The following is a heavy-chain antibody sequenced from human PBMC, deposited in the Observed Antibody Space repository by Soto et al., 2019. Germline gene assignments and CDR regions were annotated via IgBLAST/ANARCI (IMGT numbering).Heavy chain of an antibody. CDR1: GFTFDDYA. CDR3: ANDVCSGSTTSCYTRLDF. V-gene: IGHV3-43D*04. CDR2: IRWDGGRT. J-gene: IGHJ4*02. Sequence: LRLSCAASGFTFDDYAMRWVRQAPGKGLEWVSLIRWDGGRTYYADSVRGRFIVSRDSSKNSLYLQMSSLRVEATALYYCANDVCSGSTTSCYTRLDFWGQGALVTVCS. D-gene: IGHD2-2*02.